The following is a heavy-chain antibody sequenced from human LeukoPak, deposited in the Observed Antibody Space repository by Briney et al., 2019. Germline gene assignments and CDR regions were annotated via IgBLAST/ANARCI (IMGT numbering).Heavy chain of an antibody. CDR3: AGQYGYSQNSWFDP. V-gene: IGHV4-30-4*01. Sequence: SSETLSLTCTVSGGSISSGDYYWSWIRQPPGKGLEWIGYIYYSGSTYYNPSLKSRVTISVDTSKNQFSLKLSSVTAADTAVYYCAGQYGYSQNSWFDPWGQGTLVTVSS. J-gene: IGHJ5*02. CDR1: GGSISSGDYY. D-gene: IGHD5-24*01. CDR2: IYYSGST.